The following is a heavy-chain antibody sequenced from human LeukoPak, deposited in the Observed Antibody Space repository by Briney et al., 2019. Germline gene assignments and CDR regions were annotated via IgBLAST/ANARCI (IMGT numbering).Heavy chain of an antibody. CDR3: VTDRARLFWYFDL. D-gene: IGHD6-6*01. Sequence: ASVTVSCKVSGSTLSDLSIHWVRQAPGKGLEYVGGSDPEDGEIFHAQNFQGRVTMTEDTSIDTAYMELSSLRSEDTAVYYCVTDRARLFWYFDLWGRGTLVTVSS. J-gene: IGHJ2*01. CDR2: SDPEDGEI. CDR1: GSTLSDLS. V-gene: IGHV1-24*01.